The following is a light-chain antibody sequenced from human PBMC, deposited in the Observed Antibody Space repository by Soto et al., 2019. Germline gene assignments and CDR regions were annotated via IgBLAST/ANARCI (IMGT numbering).Light chain of an antibody. CDR1: SSDVGGYDY. CDR3: SSYGGNNRGV. Sequence: QSALTQPPSASGSPGQSVTISCTGTSSDVGGYDYVSWYQQHPGTAPKLIIYEVTDRPSGVPDRFSGSKSGNTASLTVSGLQAEDEADYYCSSYGGNNRGVFGGGTKLTVL. J-gene: IGLJ3*02. CDR2: EVT. V-gene: IGLV2-8*01.